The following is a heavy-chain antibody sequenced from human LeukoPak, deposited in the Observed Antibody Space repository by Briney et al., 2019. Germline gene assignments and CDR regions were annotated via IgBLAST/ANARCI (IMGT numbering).Heavy chain of an antibody. CDR1: GYTFTGYY. Sequence: ASVKVSCKASGYTFTGYYMHWVRQAPGQGLEWMGWISAYNGNTKYAQKVQGRVTMTTDTSTSTAYMELRSLRSDDTAVYYCARGYSDYDLDYWGQGTLVTVSS. D-gene: IGHD5-12*01. CDR3: ARGYSDYDLDY. V-gene: IGHV1-18*04. J-gene: IGHJ4*02. CDR2: ISAYNGNT.